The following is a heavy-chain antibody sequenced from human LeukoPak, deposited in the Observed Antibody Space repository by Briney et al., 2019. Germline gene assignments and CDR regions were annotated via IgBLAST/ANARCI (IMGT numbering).Heavy chain of an antibody. CDR2: ISHDGSNK. D-gene: IGHD4-11*01. CDR1: GFTSSSYG. J-gene: IGHJ6*02. CDR3: ANDYSNYYSYGMDV. Sequence: PGRSLRLSCAASGFTSSSYGMHWVRQAPGKGLEWVAVISHDGSNKDYSDSVKGRFTISRDNSKNTLYLQMNSLRAEDTAVYYCANDYSNYYSYGMDVWGQGTTVTVSS. V-gene: IGHV3-30*18.